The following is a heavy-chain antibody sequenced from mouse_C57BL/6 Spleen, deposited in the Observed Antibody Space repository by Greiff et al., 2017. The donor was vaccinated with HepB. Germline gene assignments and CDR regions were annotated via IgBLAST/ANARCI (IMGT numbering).Heavy chain of an antibody. V-gene: IGHV1-55*01. Sequence: QVQLQQPGAELVKPGASVKMSCKASGYTFTSYWITWVKQRPGQGLEWIGDIYPGSGSTNYNEKFKSKATLTVDTSSSTAYMQLSSLTSEDSAVYYCARWATVVATDYAMDYWGQGTSVTVSS. D-gene: IGHD1-1*01. CDR2: IYPGSGST. CDR1: GYTFTSYW. CDR3: ARWATVVATDYAMDY. J-gene: IGHJ4*01.